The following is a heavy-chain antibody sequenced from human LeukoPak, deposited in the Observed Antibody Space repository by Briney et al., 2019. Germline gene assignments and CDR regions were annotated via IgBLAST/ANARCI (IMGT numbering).Heavy chain of an antibody. CDR2: ISAYNGNT. CDR1: GYTFTGYF. V-gene: IGHV1-18*04. D-gene: IGHD3-3*01. Sequence: ASVKVSCKASGYTFTGYFMHWVRQAPGQGLEWMGWISAYNGNTNYAQKLQGRVTMTTDTSTSTAYMELRSLRSDDTAVYYCARELRFLEWFRGLDYWGQGTLVTVSS. J-gene: IGHJ4*02. CDR3: ARELRFLEWFRGLDY.